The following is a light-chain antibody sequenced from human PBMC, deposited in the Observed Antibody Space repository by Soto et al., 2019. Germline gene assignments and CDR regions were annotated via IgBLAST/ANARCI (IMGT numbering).Light chain of an antibody. CDR1: SGDIGSYNR. CDR3: SSYTNINTRACV. CDR2: EVT. V-gene: IGLV2-14*01. Sequence: QSVLTQPASVSGSPGQSITISCTGTSGDIGSYNRVSWYQQHPGKAPKLIIYEVTDRPSGVSNRFSGSKSGNTASLTISGLQAEGEAEYYCSSYTNINTRACVFGTGTKLTV. J-gene: IGLJ1*01.